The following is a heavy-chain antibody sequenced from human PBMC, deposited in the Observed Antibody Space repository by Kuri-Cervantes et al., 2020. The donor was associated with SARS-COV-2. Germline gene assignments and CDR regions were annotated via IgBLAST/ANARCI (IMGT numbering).Heavy chain of an antibody. CDR1: GFTFDDYA. V-gene: IGHV3-9*01. CDR2: ISWNSGSI. J-gene: IGHJ3*02. D-gene: IGHD4-17*01. Sequence: LSLTCAASGFTFDDYAMHWVRQAPGKGLEWVSGISWNSGSIGYADSVKGRFTISRDNAKNSLYLQMNSLRAEDTALYYCAKDMADYGDDDAFDIWGQGTMVTVSS. CDR3: AKDMADYGDDDAFDI.